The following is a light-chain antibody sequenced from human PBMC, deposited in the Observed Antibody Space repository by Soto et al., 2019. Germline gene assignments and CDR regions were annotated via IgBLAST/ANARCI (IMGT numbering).Light chain of an antibody. CDR1: SSDVGGYNY. Sequence: QSVLTQPASVSGSPGQSITISCTGTSSDVGGYNYVSWYQQHPGKAPKLMIYDVSNRPSGVSNRFSGSKSGNTASLTISGLHADHDGDYYYSSYTSSSPLYVFGTGTKLTVL. CDR2: DVS. CDR3: SSYTSSSPLYV. J-gene: IGLJ1*01. V-gene: IGLV2-14*01.